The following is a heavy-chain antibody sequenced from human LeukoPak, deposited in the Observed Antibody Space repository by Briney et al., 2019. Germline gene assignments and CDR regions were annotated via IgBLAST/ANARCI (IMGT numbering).Heavy chain of an antibody. CDR1: GYTFTSYG. V-gene: IGHV1-18*01. D-gene: IGHD2-2*01. J-gene: IGHJ4*02. CDR2: ISAYNGNT. Sequence: GAPVKVSCKASGYTFTSYGISWVRQAPGQGLEWMGWISAYNGNTNYAQKLQGRVTMTTDTSTSTAYMELRSLRSDDTAVYYCARDYCSSTSCLFDYWGQGALVTVSS. CDR3: ARDYCSSTSCLFDY.